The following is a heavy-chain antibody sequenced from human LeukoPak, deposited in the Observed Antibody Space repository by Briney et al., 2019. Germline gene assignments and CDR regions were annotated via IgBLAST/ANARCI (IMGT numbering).Heavy chain of an antibody. D-gene: IGHD1-1*01. CDR2: ISGSGGTT. Sequence: GGSLRLSCAASGFTFSSSAMSWDRQAPGKGLEWVSAISGSGGTTFYADSVKGRFTISRDNSKKTLCLQMNSLRAEDTAVYYCAKRDRGEVRKYYFDYWGQGTLVTVSS. V-gene: IGHV3-23*01. CDR3: AKRDRGEVRKYYFDY. CDR1: GFTFSSSA. J-gene: IGHJ4*02.